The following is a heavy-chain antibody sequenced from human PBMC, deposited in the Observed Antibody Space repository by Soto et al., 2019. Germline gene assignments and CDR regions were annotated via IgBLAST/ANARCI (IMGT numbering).Heavy chain of an antibody. CDR2: IYYSGGT. Sequence: SETLSLTCTVSGTSISSSGAFYWGWIRQRPGKGLEWIGYIYYSGGTYYNPSLKSRVSISLDTSKNQFSLNLSSVTPADTAVYYCARDTGSYGNDHWGQGTVVTISS. J-gene: IGHJ4*02. V-gene: IGHV4-31*03. D-gene: IGHD1-26*01. CDR3: ARDTGSYGNDH. CDR1: GTSISSSGAFY.